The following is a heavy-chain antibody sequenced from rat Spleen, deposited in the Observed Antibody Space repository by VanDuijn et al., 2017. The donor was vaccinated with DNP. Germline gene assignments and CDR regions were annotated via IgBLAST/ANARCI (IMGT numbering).Heavy chain of an antibody. V-gene: IGHV2-6*01. CDR2: MSSGGST. CDR3: ALAGRGAMDA. CDR1: GFSLTSYN. Sequence: QVQLKESGPGLVQPSQTLSLTCTVAGFSLTSYNVHWVRQPPGKGLEWIAAMSSGGSTYYNSALQARLSISRDTSKSQVFLKMNSLQTEDTAMYFCALAGRGAMDAWGQGTSVTVSS. D-gene: IGHD1-4*01. J-gene: IGHJ4*01.